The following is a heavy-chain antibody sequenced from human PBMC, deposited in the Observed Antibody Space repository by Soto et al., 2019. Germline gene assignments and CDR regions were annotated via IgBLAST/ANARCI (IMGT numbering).Heavy chain of an antibody. CDR1: GFTFSSYA. CDR2: ISGSGCST. D-gene: IGHD3-9*01. J-gene: IGHJ4*02. V-gene: IGHV3-23*01. Sequence: GGSLRLSCAASGFTFSSYAMSWVRQAPGKGLEWVSAISGSGCSTYYADSVKGRFTISRDNSKNTLYLQMNSLRAEDTAVYYFAKWNPLRYFDWLLGVSGYWGQGTLVTVSS. CDR3: AKWNPLRYFDWLLGVSGY.